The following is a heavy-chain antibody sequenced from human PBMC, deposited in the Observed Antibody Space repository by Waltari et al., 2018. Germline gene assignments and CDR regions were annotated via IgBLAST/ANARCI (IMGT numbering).Heavy chain of an antibody. D-gene: IGHD6-25*01. V-gene: IGHV4-4*02. CDR2: IYHSGSN. J-gene: IGHJ4*02. CDR3: ARWSARISQREFYFDY. Sequence: QVHLQESGPGLVKPSGTLSLTCEVSGASVTGDWWGWVRQPPGKGLEWIGEIYHSGSNNYNPSRKSRLAMSVDKSKNEFSLKLTSVTAADTAVYYCARWSARISQREFYFDYWGQGILVTISS. CDR1: GASVTGDW.